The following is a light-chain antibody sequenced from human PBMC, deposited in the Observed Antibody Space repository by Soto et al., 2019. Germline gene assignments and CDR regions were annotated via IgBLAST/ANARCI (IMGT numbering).Light chain of an antibody. V-gene: IGKV1-9*01. J-gene: IGKJ3*01. CDR3: QQLNTDPPFFT. CDR2: GAS. CDR1: QGIRSY. Sequence: DIQLTQSPSFLSASVGDRVTITCRASQGIRSYLAWYQQRPGKAPELLIYGASTLRPGGASRFSGSGSGTEFTLSSTSLQPEDFATYFCQQLNTDPPFFTFGPGTKVDIK.